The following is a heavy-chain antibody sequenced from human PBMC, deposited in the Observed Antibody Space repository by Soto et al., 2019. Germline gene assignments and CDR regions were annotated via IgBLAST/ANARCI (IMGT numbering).Heavy chain of an antibody. V-gene: IGHV3-23*01. CDR1: GFTFSTYA. Sequence: EVQLLESGGGLVQPGGSLRLSCAASGFTFSTYAMSWVRQAPGKGLEWVSSINKNGGSTFYADSVKGRFTIYRDNSKDTLFLQMNSLRAEETDLYYCAKRPSYDFVNCGQGTLVTVSS. CDR2: INKNGGST. D-gene: IGHD3-3*01. CDR3: AKRPSYDFVN. J-gene: IGHJ4*02.